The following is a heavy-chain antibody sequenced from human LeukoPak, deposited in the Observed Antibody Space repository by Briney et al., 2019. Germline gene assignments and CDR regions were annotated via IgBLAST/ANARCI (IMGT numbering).Heavy chain of an antibody. CDR1: GFTFDDYA. CDR3: AKDSALRSLDY. CDR2: ISWNSGNI. V-gene: IGHV3-9*01. Sequence: GGSLRLSCAASGFTFDDYAIHWVRQAPGKGLEWVSGISWNSGNIGYADSVKGRFTISRDNAKNSLYLQMNSLRADDTALYYCAKDSALRSLDYWGQGTLVTVSS. J-gene: IGHJ4*02.